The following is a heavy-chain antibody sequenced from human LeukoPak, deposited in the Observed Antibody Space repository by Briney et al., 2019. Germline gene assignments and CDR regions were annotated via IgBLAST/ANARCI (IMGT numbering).Heavy chain of an antibody. V-gene: IGHV3-23*01. D-gene: IGHD4-17*01. J-gene: IGHJ4*02. CDR1: GFTFSSYA. CDR3: AKSADYGDYVGYFDY. Sequence: GGSLRLSCAASGFTFSSYAMSWVRQAPGEGLEWVSAISGSGGSTYYADSVKGRFTISRDNSKNTLYLQMNSLRAEDTAVYYCAKSADYGDYVGYFDYWGQGTLVTVSS. CDR2: ISGSGGST.